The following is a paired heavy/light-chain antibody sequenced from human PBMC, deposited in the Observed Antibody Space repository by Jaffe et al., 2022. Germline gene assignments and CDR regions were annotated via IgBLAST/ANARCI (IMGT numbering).Heavy chain of an antibody. CDR3: AKEYSPYGTGSYLGAGMDH. Sequence: QEQLVESGGGVVQPGGSLRLSCAASGFSFTTYGMHWVRQAPGKGLDWVVVISYDGSKQYYADSVKGRFTISRDNSKNTVYLQMNSLRDEDTAIYFCAKEYSPYGTGSYLGAGMDHWGQGTLVTVSS. V-gene: IGHV3-30*18. D-gene: IGHD3-10*01. CDR1: GFSFTTYG. J-gene: IGHJ4*02. CDR2: ISYDGSKQ.
Light chain of an antibody. CDR2: GAS. CDR3: QQYNNWPPWT. Sequence: EIVMTQSPATLSVSPGERVTLSCRASQSVGSSLAWYQQKPGQAPRLLIYGASTRVTAFPARFSGSGSGTEFTLTISSLQSEDFAVYYCQQYNNWPPWTFGQGTKVEI. CDR1: QSVGSS. J-gene: IGKJ1*01. V-gene: IGKV3-15*01.